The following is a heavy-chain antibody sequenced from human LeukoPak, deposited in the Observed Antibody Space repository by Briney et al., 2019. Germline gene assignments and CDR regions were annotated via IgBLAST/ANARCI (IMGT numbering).Heavy chain of an antibody. CDR1: GFTFSSYS. Sequence: GGSLRLSCAASGFTFSSYSMNWVRQAPGKGLEWVSFITSSSSYIYYADSVKGRFTISRDNAKNSLYLQMNSLRAEDTALYHCAKANGLRGPTYYGMDVWGQGTTVTVSS. CDR3: AKANGLRGPTYYGMDV. J-gene: IGHJ6*02. CDR2: ITSSSSYI. D-gene: IGHD2-8*01. V-gene: IGHV3-21*04.